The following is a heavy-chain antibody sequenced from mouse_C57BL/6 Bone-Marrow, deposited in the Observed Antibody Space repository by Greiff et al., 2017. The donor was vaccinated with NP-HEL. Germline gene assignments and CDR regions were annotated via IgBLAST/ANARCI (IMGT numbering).Heavy chain of an antibody. D-gene: IGHD1-1*02. V-gene: IGHV5-12*01. J-gene: IGHJ1*03. CDR2: ISTGGGST. CDR1: GFTFSDYY. CDR3: ERHDGSWYFDV. Sequence: EVKLMESGGGLVQPGGSLKLSCAASGFTFSDYYMYWVRQTPEKRLEWVAYISTGGGSTYYPDTVKGRFTISRDNAKNTLYLHMSRLKSEDTAMDYCERHDGSWYFDVWGTGTTVTVSS.